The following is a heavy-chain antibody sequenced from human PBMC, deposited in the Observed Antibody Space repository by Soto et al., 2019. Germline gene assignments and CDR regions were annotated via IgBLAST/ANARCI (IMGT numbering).Heavy chain of an antibody. D-gene: IGHD6-6*01. CDR3: ARDRHSSSYYFDY. CDR1: GYTFTGYY. Sequence: ASVKVSCKASGYTFTGYYMHWVRQAPGQGLEWMGWINPNSGGTNYAQKFQGWVTMTRDTSISTAYMELSRLRSDDTAVYYCARDRHSSSYYFDYWGQGTLVTVSS. V-gene: IGHV1-2*04. J-gene: IGHJ4*02. CDR2: INPNSGGT.